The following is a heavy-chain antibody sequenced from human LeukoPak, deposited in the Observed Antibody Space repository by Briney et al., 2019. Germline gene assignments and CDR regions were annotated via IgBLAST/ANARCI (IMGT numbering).Heavy chain of an antibody. CDR2: ISDRGDKT. Sequence: GGSLRLPCAASGFTFSSYAMTWVRQAPGKGLEWVSAISDRGDKTHYADSVKGRFTISRDNYKNTLYLQMSSLRAEDTAQYYCAKDWSCDYWGQGTLVTVSS. D-gene: IGHD1-26*01. V-gene: IGHV3-23*01. J-gene: IGHJ4*02. CDR1: GFTFSSYA. CDR3: AKDWSCDY.